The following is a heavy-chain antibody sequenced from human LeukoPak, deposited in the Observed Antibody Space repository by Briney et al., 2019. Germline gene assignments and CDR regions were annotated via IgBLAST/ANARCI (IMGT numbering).Heavy chain of an antibody. CDR1: GYTFSDYY. Sequence: ASVKVSCKTSGYTFSDYYVQWLRQAPGQGLEWMGIINPSGGSTSYAQKFQGRVTMTRDTSTSTVYMELSSLRSEDTAVYYCARTTGKRFDPWGQGTLVTVSS. D-gene: IGHD1-1*01. J-gene: IGHJ5*02. V-gene: IGHV1-46*01. CDR3: ARTTGKRFDP. CDR2: INPSGGST.